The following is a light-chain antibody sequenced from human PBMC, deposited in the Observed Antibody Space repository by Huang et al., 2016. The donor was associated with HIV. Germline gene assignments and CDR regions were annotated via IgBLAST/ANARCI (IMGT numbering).Light chain of an antibody. J-gene: IGKJ4*01. CDR2: DAS. CDR3: QQRGNWQLT. V-gene: IGKV3-11*01. Sequence: EIVLTQSPATLSLSPGERATLSYRASQGLANYLAWYQPKPGQAPRLLIYDASNRATGIPARFSGSGSGTDFTLTISSLEPEDFAVYYCQQRGNWQLTFGGGTKVEIK. CDR1: QGLANY.